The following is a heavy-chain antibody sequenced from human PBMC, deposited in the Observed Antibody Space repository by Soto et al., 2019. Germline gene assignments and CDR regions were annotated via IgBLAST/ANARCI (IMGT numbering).Heavy chain of an antibody. V-gene: IGHV1-3*01. J-gene: IGHJ4*02. CDR3: ARSILPSPGIEAPYFDY. CDR1: GYTFTSYA. Sequence: ASVKVSCKASGYTFTSYAMHWVRHAPGQRLEWMGWINAGNGNTKYSQKFQGRVTITRDTSASTAYMELSSLRSEDTAVYYCARSILPSPGIEAPYFDYWGQGTLVTVSS. CDR2: INAGNGNT. D-gene: IGHD6-13*01.